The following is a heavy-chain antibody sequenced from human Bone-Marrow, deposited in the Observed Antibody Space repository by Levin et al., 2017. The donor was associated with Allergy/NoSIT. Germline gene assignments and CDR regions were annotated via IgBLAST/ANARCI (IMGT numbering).Heavy chain of an antibody. Sequence: SETLSLTCTVSGGSISSYYWSWIRQPPGKGLEWIGYIYYSGSTNYNPSLKSRVTISVDTSKNQFSLKLSSVTAADTAVYYCAAYGSGSYYLWDNWFDPWGQGTLVTVSS. J-gene: IGHJ5*02. D-gene: IGHD3-10*01. CDR3: AAYGSGSYYLWDNWFDP. CDR1: GGSISSYY. CDR2: IYYSGST. V-gene: IGHV4-59*01.